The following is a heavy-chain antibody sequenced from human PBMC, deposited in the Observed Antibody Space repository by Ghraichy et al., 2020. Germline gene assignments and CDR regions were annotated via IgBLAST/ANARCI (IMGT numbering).Heavy chain of an antibody. CDR3: AARAASPLGYFDY. J-gene: IGHJ4*02. CDR1: GITFSSYA. Sequence: GGSLRLSCAASGITFSSYAMSWVRQAPGKGLDWVSAISGRGGSKYYADSVKGRFTISRDNSKNTLYLQMNSLRAEDTAVYYCAARAASPLGYFDYWGQGTLVTVSS. D-gene: IGHD2-15*01. V-gene: IGHV3-23*01. CDR2: ISGRGGSK.